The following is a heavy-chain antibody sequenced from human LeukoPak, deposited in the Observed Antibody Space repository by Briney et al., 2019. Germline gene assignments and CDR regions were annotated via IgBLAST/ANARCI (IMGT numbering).Heavy chain of an antibody. CDR3: ARVRCSEGKCNFFDY. CDR2: VYYSGSA. Sequence: PSETLSLTCTVSGDSVTTYYWSWIRQPPGKGLEWLGYVYYSGSATYNPSLKSRVTISVDTSKNQFSLRLSSVTAADTAVYYCARVRCSEGKCNFFDYWGQGTLVTVSS. J-gene: IGHJ4*02. CDR1: GDSVTTYY. D-gene: IGHD6-19*01. V-gene: IGHV4-59*02.